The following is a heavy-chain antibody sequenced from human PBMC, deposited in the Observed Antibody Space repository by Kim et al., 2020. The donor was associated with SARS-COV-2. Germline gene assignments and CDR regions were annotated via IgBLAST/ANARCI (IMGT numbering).Heavy chain of an antibody. CDR1: GFTFSSYA. D-gene: IGHD2-15*01. CDR2: ISGSGGST. CDR3: AKVMVRRIVVVVAAKYFDY. Sequence: GGSLRLSCAASGFTFSSYAMSWVRQAPGKGLEWVSAISGSGGSTYYADSVKGRFTISRDNSKNTLYLQMNSLRAEDTAVYYCAKVMVRRIVVVVAAKYFDYWGQGTLVTVSS. V-gene: IGHV3-23*01. J-gene: IGHJ4*02.